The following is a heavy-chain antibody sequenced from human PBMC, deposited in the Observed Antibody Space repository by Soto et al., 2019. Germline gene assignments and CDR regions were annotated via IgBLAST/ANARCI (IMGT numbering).Heavy chain of an antibody. V-gene: IGHV4-39*01. CDR2: SYYRGST. CDR1: GGSISSRGHY. CDR3: ATAEGFGVVTPFFEY. D-gene: IGHD3-3*01. J-gene: IGHJ4*02. Sequence: SETLSLTCTISGGSISSRGHYWGWLRQYPGKHLERIGSSYYRGSTHYNPSLKTRVTISVDTSKNQVSLKVYSVTAADTAVYYCATAEGFGVVTPFFEYWGQGILVTVSS.